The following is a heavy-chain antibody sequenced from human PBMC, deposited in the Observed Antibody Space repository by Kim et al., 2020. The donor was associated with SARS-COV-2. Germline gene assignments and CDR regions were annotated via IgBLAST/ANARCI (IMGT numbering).Heavy chain of an antibody. CDR1: GYTFTGYY. V-gene: IGHV1-2*04. D-gene: IGHD1-26*01. J-gene: IGHJ4*02. Sequence: ASVKVSCKASGYTFTGYYMHWVRQAPGQGLEWMGWINPNSGGTNYAQKFQGWVTMTRDTSISTAYMELSRLRSDDTAVYYCARDANGIVGATYADYWGQGTLVTVSS. CDR3: ARDANGIVGATYADY. CDR2: INPNSGGT.